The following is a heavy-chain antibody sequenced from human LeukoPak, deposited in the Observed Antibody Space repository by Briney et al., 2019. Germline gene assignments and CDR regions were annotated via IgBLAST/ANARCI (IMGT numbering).Heavy chain of an antibody. Sequence: GGSLRLSCAASGFTFSNYAMSWVRQGPGKGLEWVSVISAGGGSIYYADSVKGRFTISRDNSKNTLYLQMNSLRAEDTAVYYCAKDRWATENYYFEYWGQGTLVTVSS. J-gene: IGHJ4*02. V-gene: IGHV3-23*01. CDR2: ISAGGGSI. CDR3: AKDRWATENYYFEY. D-gene: IGHD1-26*01. CDR1: GFTFSNYA.